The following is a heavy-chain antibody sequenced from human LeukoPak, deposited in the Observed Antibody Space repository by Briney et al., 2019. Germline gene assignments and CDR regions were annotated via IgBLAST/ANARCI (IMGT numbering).Heavy chain of an antibody. V-gene: IGHV1-46*01. Sequence: GASVKVSCKASGYDITIYYMHWLRQAPGQGLEWMGIINPRGGSSKYAQKFQGRVTMTRDTSTSTLYMEMSSLTSEDTAVYYCARVPDYYDSSGYYNFDYWGQGTLVTVSS. D-gene: IGHD3-22*01. CDR1: GYDITIYY. CDR3: ARVPDYYDSSGYYNFDY. J-gene: IGHJ4*02. CDR2: INPRGGSS.